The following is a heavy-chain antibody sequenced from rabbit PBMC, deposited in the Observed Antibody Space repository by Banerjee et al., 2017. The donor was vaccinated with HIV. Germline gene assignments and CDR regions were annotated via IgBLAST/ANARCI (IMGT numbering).Heavy chain of an antibody. Sequence: QEQLVESGGGLVQPEGSLTLTCTASGFSFSSSYYMCWVRQAPGKGLEWIGCIYTGSGSTYYASWAKGRFTISKTSSTTVTLQMTSLTAADTATYFCARDEAAIGGWYFNLWGPGTLVTVS. CDR1: GFSFSSSYY. CDR3: ARDEAAIGGWYFNL. V-gene: IGHV1S45*01. CDR2: IYTGSGST. J-gene: IGHJ4*01. D-gene: IGHD3-1*01.